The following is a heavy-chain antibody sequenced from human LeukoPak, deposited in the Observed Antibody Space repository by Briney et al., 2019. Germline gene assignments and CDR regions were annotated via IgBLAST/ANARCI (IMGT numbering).Heavy chain of an antibody. D-gene: IGHD4-23*01. CDR3: ARVPSRTGNYGGLDY. Sequence: ASVKVSCKASGYTFTSYYMHWVRQAPGQGLEWMGIINPSGGSTSYAQKFQGRVTMTRDTSTSTAYMELRSLRSDDTAVYYCARVPSRTGNYGGLDYWGQGTLVTVSS. CDR1: GYTFTSYY. CDR2: INPSGGST. V-gene: IGHV1-46*01. J-gene: IGHJ4*02.